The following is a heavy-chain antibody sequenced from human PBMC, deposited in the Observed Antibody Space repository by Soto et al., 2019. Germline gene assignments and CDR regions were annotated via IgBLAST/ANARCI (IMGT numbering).Heavy chain of an antibody. CDR3: AKDQRFGEKYYYYGMDV. V-gene: IGHV3-30*18. D-gene: IGHD3-10*01. CDR1: GFTFSSYG. Sequence: QVQLVESGGGVVQPGRSLRLSCAASGFTFSSYGMHWVRQAPGKGLEWVAVISYDGSNKYYADSVKGRFTISRDNSKNTLYLQMNSLRAEDTAVYYCAKDQRFGEKYYYYGMDVWGQGTTVTVSS. J-gene: IGHJ6*02. CDR2: ISYDGSNK.